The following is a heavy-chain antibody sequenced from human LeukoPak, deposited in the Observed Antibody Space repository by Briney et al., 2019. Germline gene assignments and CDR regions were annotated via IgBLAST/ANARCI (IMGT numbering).Heavy chain of an antibody. V-gene: IGHV1-46*01. Sequence: ASVKVSRKASGYTLTSYYIHWVRQAPGQGLEWMGRINPSGGSTSYAQKFQGRVTMTRDTSTSTVYMELSSLRSEDTAVYYCARNNRNDFDCWGQGTLVTVSS. J-gene: IGHJ4*02. CDR1: GYTLTSYY. CDR3: ARNNRNDFDC. CDR2: INPSGGST. D-gene: IGHD1-1*01.